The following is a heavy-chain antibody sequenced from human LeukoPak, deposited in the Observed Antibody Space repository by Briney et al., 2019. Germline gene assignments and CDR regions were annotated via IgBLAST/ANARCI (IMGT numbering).Heavy chain of an antibody. V-gene: IGHV4-38-2*02. CDR3: ARDRFWSGYYLYFDY. J-gene: IGHJ4*02. Sequence: SSETLSLTRTVSGYSISSGYYWGWIRQPPGKGLEWIGSIYHSGSTYYNPSLKSRVTISVDTSKNQFPLKLSSVTAADTAVYYCARDRFWSGYYLYFDYWGQGTLVTVSS. D-gene: IGHD3-3*01. CDR1: GYSISSGYY. CDR2: IYHSGST.